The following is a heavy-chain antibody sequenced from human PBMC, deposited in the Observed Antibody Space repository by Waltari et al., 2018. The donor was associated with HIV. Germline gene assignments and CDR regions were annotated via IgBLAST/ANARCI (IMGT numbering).Heavy chain of an antibody. Sequence: QVHLVESGGGLVKPGGSLRLSCAASGFTFSAYYMSWIRQAPGKGLEWISCISETGNTVYIPDSMKGRFTISRDNAMNSVYLQMNGLTAEDTAVYFCARDSPRYYYDSSGYWFDHWGQGALVTVSP. CDR2: ISETGNTV. CDR1: GFTFSAYY. CDR3: ARDSPRYYYDSSGYWFDH. J-gene: IGHJ5*02. D-gene: IGHD3-22*01. V-gene: IGHV3-11*01.